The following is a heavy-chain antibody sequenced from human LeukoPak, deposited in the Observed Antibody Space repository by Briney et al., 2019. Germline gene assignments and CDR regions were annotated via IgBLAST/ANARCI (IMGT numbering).Heavy chain of an antibody. CDR1: GFTFSSYW. J-gene: IGHJ4*02. CDR2: INGDGGYT. D-gene: IGHD5-18*01. Sequence: GGSLRLSCVASGFTFSSYWMHWVRQPPGKGLVWVSRINGDGGYTNYADSVKGRFSISRDNAMDTVYLQMNSLRAEDTAVYYCAREGLGYSYGQWGQGTLVSVSS. V-gene: IGHV3-74*01. CDR3: AREGLGYSYGQ.